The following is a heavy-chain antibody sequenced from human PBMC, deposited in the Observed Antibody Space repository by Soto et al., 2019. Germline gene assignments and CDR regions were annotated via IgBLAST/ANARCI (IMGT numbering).Heavy chain of an antibody. Sequence: RASVKVSCKASGYTFTGYYMHWVRQAPGQGLEWMGWINPNSGGTNYAQKFQGWVTMTRDTSISTAYMELSRLRSDDTAVYYCARGNIGYCSGGSCSGDYWGQGXLVTVYS. V-gene: IGHV1-2*04. CDR1: GYTFTGYY. CDR2: INPNSGGT. D-gene: IGHD2-15*01. CDR3: ARGNIGYCSGGSCSGDY. J-gene: IGHJ4*02.